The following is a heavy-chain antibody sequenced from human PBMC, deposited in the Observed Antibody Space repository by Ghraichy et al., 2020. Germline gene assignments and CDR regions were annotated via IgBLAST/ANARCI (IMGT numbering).Heavy chain of an antibody. CDR3: ARDLDGYGWYLDL. V-gene: IGHV3-48*03. J-gene: IGHJ2*01. Sequence: GGSLRLSCTASGFTFSNYEMHWVRQAPGKGLEWLSHIERGVTNINYAESVKGRLTISRDNAKNSLYLQMNSLRAEDTAVYYCARDLDGYGWYLDLWGRGTLVTVSS. CDR1: GFTFSNYE. D-gene: IGHD5-24*01. CDR2: IERGVTNI.